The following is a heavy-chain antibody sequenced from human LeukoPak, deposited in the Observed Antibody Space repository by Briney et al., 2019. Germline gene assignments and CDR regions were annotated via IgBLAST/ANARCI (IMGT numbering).Heavy chain of an antibody. J-gene: IGHJ4*02. D-gene: IGHD6-13*01. CDR3: AGHAAISAAGTAPFDN. CDR2: IYRGST. Sequence: SETLSLTCTVSGGSLNNYYWSWIRQPPGQGLDWIGYIYRGSTKYNPSLKSRVTISMDTSQNQISLRLLSVTAADTAVYYCAGHAAISAAGTAPFDNWGQGTLVTVSS. CDR1: GGSLNNYY. V-gene: IGHV4-59*08.